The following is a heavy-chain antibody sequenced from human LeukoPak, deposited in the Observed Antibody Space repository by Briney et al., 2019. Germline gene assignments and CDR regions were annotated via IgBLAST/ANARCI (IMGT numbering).Heavy chain of an antibody. V-gene: IGHV3-21*01. CDR3: ARDPPYSSGWYLAQYFDY. Sequence: GGSLRLSCAASGFTFSSYSMNWVRQAPGKGLEWVSSISSSSSYIYYADSVKGRFTISRDNAKNSLYLQMNSLRAEDTAVYYCARDPPYSSGWYLAQYFDYWGQGTPVTVSS. D-gene: IGHD6-19*01. CDR1: GFTFSSYS. J-gene: IGHJ4*02. CDR2: ISSSSSYI.